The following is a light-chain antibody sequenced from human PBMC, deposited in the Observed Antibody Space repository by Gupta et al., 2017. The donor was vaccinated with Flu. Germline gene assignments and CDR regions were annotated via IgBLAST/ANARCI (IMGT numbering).Light chain of an antibody. V-gene: IGKV4-1*01. J-gene: IGKJ1*01. Sequence: DIVMTQSPDSLAVSLGERATINCKSSQSVLYSSNNKNYLAWYQQKPGQPPKLLIYWSSTREAGVPDRFSGSGSGTEFTLTISSLQAEDVAVYYCQQDDKTPWTFGQGTRVEIK. CDR3: QQDDKTPWT. CDR2: WSS. CDR1: QSVLYSSNNKNY.